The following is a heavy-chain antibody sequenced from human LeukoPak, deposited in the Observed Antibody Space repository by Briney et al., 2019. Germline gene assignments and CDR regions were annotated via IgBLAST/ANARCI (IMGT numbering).Heavy chain of an antibody. Sequence: PGGSLGLSCAASGFTFSSYSMNWVRQAPGKGLEWVSSISSSSSYIYYADSVKGRFTISRDNAKNSLYLQMNSLRAEDTAVYYCARSLTTVSPSNGVWGQGTTVTVSS. CDR1: GFTFSSYS. J-gene: IGHJ6*02. V-gene: IGHV3-21*01. CDR3: ARSLTTVSPSNGV. D-gene: IGHD4-17*01. CDR2: ISSSSSYI.